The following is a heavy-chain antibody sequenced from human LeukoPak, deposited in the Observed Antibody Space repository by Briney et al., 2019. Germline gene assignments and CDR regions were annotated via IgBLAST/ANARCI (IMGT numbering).Heavy chain of an antibody. D-gene: IGHD3-22*01. V-gene: IGHV3-33*01. J-gene: IGHJ4*02. CDR2: IWYDGSNK. Sequence: GRSLRLSCAASGFTFSSYGMHWVRQAPGKGLEWVAVIWYDGSNKYYADSVKGRFTISRDNSKNTLYLQMNSLRAEDTAVYYCARDIYYDSSGYYGSVYWGQGTLVTVSS. CDR1: GFTFSSYG. CDR3: ARDIYYDSSGYYGSVY.